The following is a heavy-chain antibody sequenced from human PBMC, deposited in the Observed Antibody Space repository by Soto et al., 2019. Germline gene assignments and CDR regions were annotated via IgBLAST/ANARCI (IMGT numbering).Heavy chain of an antibody. CDR3: ASTVTSVRSEVYYNYGMDV. V-gene: IGHV1-69*13. CDR1: GGTFSSYA. Sequence: GASVKVSCKASGGTFSSYAISWVRQAPGQGLEWMGGIIPIFGTANYAQKFQGRVTITADESTSTAYMELSSLRSEDTAVYYCASTVTSVRSEVYYNYGMDVWGQGTTVTVSS. D-gene: IGHD4-17*01. J-gene: IGHJ6*02. CDR2: IIPIFGTA.